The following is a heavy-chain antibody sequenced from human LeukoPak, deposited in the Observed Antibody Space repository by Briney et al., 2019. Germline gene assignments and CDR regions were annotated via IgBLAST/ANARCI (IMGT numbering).Heavy chain of an antibody. Sequence: SQTLSLTCTVSGGSISSGGYYWSWIRQHPGKGLEWIGYIYYSGSTYYNPSLKSRVTISVDTSKNQFSLKLSSVTAADTAVYYCARDRKGSGWYSWFDPWGQGTLVTVSS. CDR3: ARDRKGSGWYSWFDP. CDR1: GGSISSGGYY. D-gene: IGHD6-19*01. J-gene: IGHJ5*02. V-gene: IGHV4-31*03. CDR2: IYYSGST.